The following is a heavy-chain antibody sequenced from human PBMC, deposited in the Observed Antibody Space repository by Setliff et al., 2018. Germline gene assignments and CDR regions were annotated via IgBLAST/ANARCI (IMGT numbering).Heavy chain of an antibody. CDR1: GYTLSKYY. CDR3: ARDRFHNSWSGTSITAPHDAFDI. D-gene: IGHD3-3*01. CDR2: INPSGGLT. J-gene: IGHJ3*02. Sequence: ASVKVSCKASGYTLSKYYMHWVRQAPGQGLEWMGIINPSGGLTKYAQKFQGRVTMTSDTSTNTVYLEVSSLRSEDTAVYFCARDRFHNSWSGTSITAPHDAFDIWGQGTMVTVS. V-gene: IGHV1-46*03.